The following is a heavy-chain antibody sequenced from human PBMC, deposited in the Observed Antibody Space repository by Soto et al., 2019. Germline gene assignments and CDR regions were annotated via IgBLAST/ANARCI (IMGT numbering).Heavy chain of an antibody. Sequence: QVQLVQSGAEVKKPGASVKVSCKASGYTFTSYAMHWVRQAPGQRLEWMGWINAGNGNTKYSQNFQGRVTITRDTTASTAYMKLSRLRSEDTAVYYCAKGGSRYWYFDLWGRGTLVTVSS. D-gene: IGHD1-26*01. J-gene: IGHJ2*01. V-gene: IGHV1-3*01. CDR1: GYTFTSYA. CDR2: INAGNGNT. CDR3: AKGGSRYWYFDL.